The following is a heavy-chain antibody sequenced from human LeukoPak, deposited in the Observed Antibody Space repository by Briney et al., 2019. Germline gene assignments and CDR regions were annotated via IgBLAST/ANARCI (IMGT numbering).Heavy chain of an antibody. CDR1: GGSINSSGYY. CDR3: ARGRLGGHFDS. Sequence: SETLSLTCTVSGGSINSSGYYWSWIRQSPGKGLEWIGYIYYSGTTLYNPSLKSRLNILLDTSKNQFSLKLNSVTAADTAVYYCARGRLGGHFDSWGQGTLATVSS. J-gene: IGHJ4*02. V-gene: IGHV4-30-4*08. CDR2: IYYSGTT.